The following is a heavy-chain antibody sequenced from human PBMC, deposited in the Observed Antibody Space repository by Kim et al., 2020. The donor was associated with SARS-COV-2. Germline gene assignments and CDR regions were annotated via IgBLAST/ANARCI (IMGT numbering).Heavy chain of an antibody. J-gene: IGHJ3*02. Sequence: NPPHESRVTISVDTSKNQFSLNLSSVTAADTAVYYCARNTAMALDAFDIWGQGTMVTVSS. D-gene: IGHD5-18*01. V-gene: IGHV4-30-2*05. CDR3: ARNTAMALDAFDI.